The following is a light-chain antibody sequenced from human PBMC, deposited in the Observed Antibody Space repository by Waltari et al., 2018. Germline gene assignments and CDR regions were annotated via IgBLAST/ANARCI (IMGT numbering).Light chain of an antibody. V-gene: IGKV2-29*02. J-gene: IGKJ4*01. CDR1: KSLLNSDGQTY. CDR2: EVS. Sequence: DIVMTQSPLSLSVPPGQPASISCKASKSLLNSDGQTYLYWYVRKTGQSPKLLMYEVSSRVSGVPHRFSGGGSVTDCTLTISRVEAEDVGVYYCMQGKHLPLTFGGWTRVEVK. CDR3: MQGKHLPLT.